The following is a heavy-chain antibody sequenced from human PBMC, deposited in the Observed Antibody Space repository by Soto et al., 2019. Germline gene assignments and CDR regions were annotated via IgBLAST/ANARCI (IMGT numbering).Heavy chain of an antibody. CDR2: IYPGDSDT. D-gene: IGHD6-13*01. CDR3: ARHPSSSSWYWFDP. J-gene: IGHJ5*02. V-gene: IGHV5-51*01. Sequence: PGESLKISCKGSGYSFTSYWIAWVRQVPGKGLELMGVIYPGDSDTRYSPSFQGQVTISADKSISTAYLQWSSLKASDTAMYYCARHPSSSSWYWFDPWGQGTLVTVSS. CDR1: GYSFTSYW.